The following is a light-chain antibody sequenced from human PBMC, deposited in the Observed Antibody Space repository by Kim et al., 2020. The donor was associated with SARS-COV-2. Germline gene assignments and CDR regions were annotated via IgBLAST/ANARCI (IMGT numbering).Light chain of an antibody. J-gene: IGKJ4*01. V-gene: IGKV3D-15*01. Sequence: VSPGERPTLSCRASQSVSSYLAWYQQKPGQAPRLLIYGASTRATGIPARFSGSGSGTDFTLTISSLQSEDFAVYYCQQYNNWPLTFGGGTKVDIK. CDR3: QQYNNWPLT. CDR2: GAS. CDR1: QSVSSY.